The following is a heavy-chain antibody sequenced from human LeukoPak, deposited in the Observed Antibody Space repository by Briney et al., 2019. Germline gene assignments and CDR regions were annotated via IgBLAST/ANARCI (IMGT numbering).Heavy chain of an antibody. Sequence: GGALEISRKGSGYSFTSYWIGWVRQMPGKGLGWMGIIYPGDSDTRYTPSFQGQVTISADKSLSTAYLQWSSLKASDTAMYCCARHSRQLHIRGAFDIWGQGTMVTVSS. V-gene: IGHV5-51*01. CDR2: IYPGDSDT. D-gene: IGHD6-6*01. J-gene: IGHJ3*02. CDR1: GYSFTSYW. CDR3: ARHSRQLHIRGAFDI.